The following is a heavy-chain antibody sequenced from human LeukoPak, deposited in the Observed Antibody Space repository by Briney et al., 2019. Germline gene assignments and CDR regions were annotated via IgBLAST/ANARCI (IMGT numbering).Heavy chain of an antibody. CDR2: ISAYNGNT. J-gene: IGHJ5*02. D-gene: IGHD2-2*01. CDR1: GYTFTSYG. Sequence: ASVKVSCKASGYTFTSYGISWVRQAPGQGLEWMGWISAYNGNTNYAQKLQGRVTMTTDTSTSTAYMELRSLRSDDTAVYYCARNLLQLLRNYNWFDPWGQGTLVTVSP. V-gene: IGHV1-18*01. CDR3: ARNLLQLLRNYNWFDP.